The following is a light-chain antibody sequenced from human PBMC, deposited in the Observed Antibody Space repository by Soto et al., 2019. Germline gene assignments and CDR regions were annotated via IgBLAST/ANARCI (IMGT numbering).Light chain of an antibody. CDR3: CSYGGSFPYV. CDR2: DVT. V-gene: IGLV2-11*01. CDR1: SSDVGGYDY. Sequence: QAVLTQPPSVSGSPRQSVTISCTGTSSDVGGYDYVSWYQQRPGKAPKLLIYDVTKRPSGVPDRFSGSKSGNTASLTISGLQAEDEADFYCCSYGGSFPYVFGTGTKLTVL. J-gene: IGLJ1*01.